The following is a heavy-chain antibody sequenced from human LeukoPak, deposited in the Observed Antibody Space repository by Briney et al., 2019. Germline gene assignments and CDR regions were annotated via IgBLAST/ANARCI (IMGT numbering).Heavy chain of an antibody. CDR2: IWYDGSNK. CDR1: GFTFSSYG. V-gene: IGHV3-33*01. Sequence: PGGSLRLSCAASGFTFSSYGMHWVRQAPGKGLEWVAVIWYDGSNKNYADSVKGRFTISRDNSKDMVFLQLNGLRAEDTAVYFCARGTPTLDYWGQGTMVTVSS. J-gene: IGHJ4*02. CDR3: ARGTPTLDY. D-gene: IGHD3-16*01.